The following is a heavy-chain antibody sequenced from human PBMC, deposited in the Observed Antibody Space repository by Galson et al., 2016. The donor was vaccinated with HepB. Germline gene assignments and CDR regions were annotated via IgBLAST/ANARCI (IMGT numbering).Heavy chain of an antibody. CDR1: GFTFNFYL. J-gene: IGHJ4*02. V-gene: IGHV3-74*01. CDR2: INSDGSST. CDR3: TRVHREGIAAAGLQI. D-gene: IGHD6-13*01. Sequence: SLRLSCAASGFTFNFYLMSWVRQTPGKGLEWVSRINSDGSSTTYADSVKGRFTISRDNAKNTLYLQMNSLRAEDTALYYCTRVHREGIAAAGLQIWGQGTLVIVSS.